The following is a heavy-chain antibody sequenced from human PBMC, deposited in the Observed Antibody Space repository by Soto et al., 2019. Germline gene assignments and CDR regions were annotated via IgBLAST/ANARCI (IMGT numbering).Heavy chain of an antibody. D-gene: IGHD6-13*01. CDR1: GFTFSSYS. V-gene: IGHV3-48*01. CDR2: ISSSSSTI. CDR3: ARHPERIAGIGWLDP. Sequence: EVQLVESGGGLVQPGGSLRLSCAASGFTFSSYSMNWVRQAPGKGLEWVSYISSSSSTIYYADSVKGRFTISRDNAKNSLYLQINSLRAEDTAVYYCARHPERIAGIGWLDPWGQGTLGSVSS. J-gene: IGHJ5*02.